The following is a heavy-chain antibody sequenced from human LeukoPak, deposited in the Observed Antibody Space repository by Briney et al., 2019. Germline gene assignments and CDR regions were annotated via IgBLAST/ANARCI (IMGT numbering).Heavy chain of an antibody. CDR2: IIPILGIA. CDR3: ARSGYSYGHYGMDV. J-gene: IGHJ6*02. Sequence: SVKVSCKASGGTFSSYAISWVRQAPGQGLEWMGRIIPILGIANYAQKFQGRVTITADESTSTAYMELSSLRSEDTAVYYCARSGYSYGHYGMDVWGQGTTVTVSS. D-gene: IGHD5-18*01. CDR1: GGTFSSYA. V-gene: IGHV1-69*04.